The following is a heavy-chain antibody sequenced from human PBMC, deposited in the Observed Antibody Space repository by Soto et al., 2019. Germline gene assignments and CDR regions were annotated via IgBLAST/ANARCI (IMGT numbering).Heavy chain of an antibody. V-gene: IGHV4-31*03. CDR2: VYYSGSA. D-gene: IGHD1-1*01. CDR3: ATQTGFTNWFDP. Sequence: QVQLQESGPGLVKPSQTLSLTCTVSGGSISSGGYYWSWIRQHPGKGLEWIGYVYYSGSAYYNPSLKRRVTISVDTSKNQFSLKLSSVTAADTAVYYCATQTGFTNWFDPWGQGTLVTVSS. CDR1: GGSISSGGYY. J-gene: IGHJ5*02.